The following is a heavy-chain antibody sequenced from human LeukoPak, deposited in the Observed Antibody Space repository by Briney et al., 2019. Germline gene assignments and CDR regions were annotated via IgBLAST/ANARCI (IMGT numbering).Heavy chain of an antibody. D-gene: IGHD4-17*01. V-gene: IGHV3-74*01. Sequence: PGGSLRLSCAASGFTFSSYWMHWVRQAPGKGLVWVSRINSDGSSTSYADSVKGRFTISRDNAKNTLYLQMNSLRAEDTAVYYCARADSDYGDWVCGDYWGQGTLVTVSS. J-gene: IGHJ4*02. CDR3: ARADSDYGDWVCGDY. CDR2: INSDGSST. CDR1: GFTFSSYW.